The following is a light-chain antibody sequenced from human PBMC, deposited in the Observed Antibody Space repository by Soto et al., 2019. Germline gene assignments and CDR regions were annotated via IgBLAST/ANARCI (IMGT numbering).Light chain of an antibody. CDR2: EVN. V-gene: IGLV2-8*01. CDR3: SSYAGSSNV. J-gene: IGLJ1*01. Sequence: QSVLTQPPSASGSPGQLVAISCTGTSSDVGGYNYVSWYQQHPGKAPKLMIYEVNKRPSGVPDRFSGSKSGNTASLTVSGLQAEDEADYYCSSYAGSSNVFGTGTKVNVL. CDR1: SSDVGGYNY.